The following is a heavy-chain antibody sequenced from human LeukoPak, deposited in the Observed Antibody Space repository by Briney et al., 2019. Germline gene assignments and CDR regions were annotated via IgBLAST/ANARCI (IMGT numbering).Heavy chain of an antibody. V-gene: IGHV1-69*13. CDR2: IIPIFGTA. D-gene: IGHD3-22*01. Sequence: ASVKVSCKASGGTFSSYAISWVRQAPGQGLEWMGGIIPIFGTANYAQKFQGRVTITADESTSTAYMELSSLSSEDTAVYYCARDMYYYDSSGYAYWGQGTLVTVSS. CDR3: ARDMYYYDSSGYAY. CDR1: GGTFSSYA. J-gene: IGHJ4*02.